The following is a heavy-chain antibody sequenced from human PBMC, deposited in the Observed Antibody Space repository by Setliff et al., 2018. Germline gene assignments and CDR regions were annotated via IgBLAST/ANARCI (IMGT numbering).Heavy chain of an antibody. J-gene: IGHJ5*02. CDR2: IYYSGST. Sequence: SETLSLTCTVSGGSISSSSYYWSWIRQPPGKGLEWIGSIYYSGSTYYNPSLKSRVTISVDTSKNQFSLKLSAVTAADTAVYYCASCLAARRGGWFDPWGQGTLVTVSS. V-gene: IGHV4-39*01. CDR1: GGSISSSSYY. CDR3: ASCLAARRGGWFDP. D-gene: IGHD6-6*01.